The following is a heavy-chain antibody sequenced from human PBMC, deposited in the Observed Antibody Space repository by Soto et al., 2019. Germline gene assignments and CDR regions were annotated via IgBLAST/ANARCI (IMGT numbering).Heavy chain of an antibody. D-gene: IGHD3-9*01. J-gene: IGHJ6*02. CDR1: GFTFSSYS. V-gene: IGHV3-48*02. CDR3: ARGSYFDWLLGDYYYYGMDV. CDR2: ISSSSSTI. Sequence: GGSLRLSCAASGFTFSSYSMNWVRQAPGKGLEWVPYISSSSSTIYYADSVKGRFTISRDNAKNSLYLQMNSLRDEDTAVYYCARGSYFDWLLGDYYYYGMDVWGQGTTVTVS.